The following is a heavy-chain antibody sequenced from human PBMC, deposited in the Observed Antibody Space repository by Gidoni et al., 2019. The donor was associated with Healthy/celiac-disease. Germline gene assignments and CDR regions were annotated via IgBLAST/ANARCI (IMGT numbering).Heavy chain of an antibody. J-gene: IGHJ4*02. CDR2: INSDGSST. D-gene: IGHD1-1*01. CDR3: ARDHWNDDFDY. CDR1: GFTFSRYW. V-gene: IGHV3-74*01. Sequence: EVQLVESGGGLVQPGGSLRLSCAASGFTFSRYWMHWVRQAPGKGLVWVSRINSDGSSTSYADSVKCRFTISRDNAKNTLYLQMNSLRAEDTAVYYCARDHWNDDFDYWGQGTLVTVSS.